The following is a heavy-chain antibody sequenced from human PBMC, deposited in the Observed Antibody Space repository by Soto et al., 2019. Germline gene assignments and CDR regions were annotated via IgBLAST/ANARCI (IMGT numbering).Heavy chain of an antibody. CDR3: ARARGARYFDY. Sequence: SETLSLTCAVSGGSISSGGYSWSWIRQPPGKGLEWIGYIYYSGSTYYNPSLKSRVTISVDTSKNQFSLKLSSVTAADTAVYYCARARGARYFDYWGQGTLVTVSS. V-gene: IGHV4-30-4*08. CDR2: IYYSGST. D-gene: IGHD2-15*01. CDR1: GGSISSGGYS. J-gene: IGHJ4*02.